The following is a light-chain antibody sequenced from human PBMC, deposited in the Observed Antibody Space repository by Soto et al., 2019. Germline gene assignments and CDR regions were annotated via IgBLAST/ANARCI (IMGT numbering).Light chain of an antibody. CDR3: ASWDDSLNGPV. CDR1: SSNIGNNY. J-gene: IGLJ3*02. Sequence: QSVLTQPPSASVTPGQWVTISCSGSSSNIGNNYVFWYQQFPGMAPKLLIYRNNQRPSGVPDRFSGSKSGTSASLAIAGLRSEDESDYYCASWDDSLNGPVFGGGTKVPS. V-gene: IGLV1-47*01. CDR2: RNN.